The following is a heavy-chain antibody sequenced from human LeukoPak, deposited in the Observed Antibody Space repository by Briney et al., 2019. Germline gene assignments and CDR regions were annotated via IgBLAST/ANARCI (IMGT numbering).Heavy chain of an antibody. CDR2: IIPIFGTA. CDR1: GGTFSSYA. V-gene: IGHV1-69*05. Sequence: GSSVKVSCKASGGTFSSYAISWVRQAPGQGLEWMGGIIPIFGTADYAQKFQGRVTITTDESTSTAYMELSSLRSEDTAVYYCASSPPLGIAARLRKSYYYYYYMDVWGKGTTVTVSS. D-gene: IGHD6-6*01. CDR3: ASSPPLGIAARLRKSYYYYYYMDV. J-gene: IGHJ6*03.